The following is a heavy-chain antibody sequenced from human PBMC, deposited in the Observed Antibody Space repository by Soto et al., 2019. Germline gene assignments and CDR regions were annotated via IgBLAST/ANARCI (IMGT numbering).Heavy chain of an antibody. D-gene: IGHD3-22*01. CDR1: GGSFSGYY. CDR3: ARRGSVYYDTRGAYFDY. Sequence: SETLSLTCAVYGGSFSGYYWSWIRQPPGKGLEWIGEINHSGSTNYNPSLKSRVTISVDTSKNQFSLKLSSVTAADTAVYYCARRGSVYYDTRGAYFDYWGRGTLVTVSS. J-gene: IGHJ4*02. V-gene: IGHV4-34*01. CDR2: INHSGST.